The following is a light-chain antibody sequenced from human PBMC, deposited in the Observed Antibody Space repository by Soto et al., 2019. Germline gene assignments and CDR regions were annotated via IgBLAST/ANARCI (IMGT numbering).Light chain of an antibody. V-gene: IGKV1-39*01. Sequence: DIQMTQSPSALSAVVGDRVTITCRASQSISSYLNWYQQKPGKAPKLLIYAASSLQSGVPSRFSGSGSGTDFTLTISSLQPEDFATYYCQPSYSAWPFGQRTKADIK. J-gene: IGKJ1*01. CDR1: QSISSY. CDR3: QPSYSAWP. CDR2: AAS.